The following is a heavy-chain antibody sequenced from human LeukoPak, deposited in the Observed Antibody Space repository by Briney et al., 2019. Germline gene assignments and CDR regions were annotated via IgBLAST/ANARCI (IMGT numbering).Heavy chain of an antibody. Sequence: SETLSLTCTVSGGSIGSYYWSWIRQPAGKGLEWIGRIYTSGGTNYNPSLKSRVTMSVDTSKNQFSLKLSSVTAADTAVYYCARETYYYDSSGYVDWGQGTLVTVSS. D-gene: IGHD3-22*01. CDR1: GGSIGSYY. CDR2: IYTSGGT. CDR3: ARETYYYDSSGYVD. V-gene: IGHV4-4*07. J-gene: IGHJ4*02.